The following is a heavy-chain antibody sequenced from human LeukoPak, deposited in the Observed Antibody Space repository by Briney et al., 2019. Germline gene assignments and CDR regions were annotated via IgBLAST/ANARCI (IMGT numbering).Heavy chain of an antibody. V-gene: IGHV4-30-2*01. CDR2: IYHSGST. CDR3: ARGPPRDY. J-gene: IGHJ4*02. Sequence: SETLSLTRTVSGGSISSGGYYWSWIRQPPGKGLEWIGYIYHSGSTYYNPSLKSRVAISVDRSKNQFSLKLSSVTAADTAVYYCARGPPRDYWGQGTLVTVSS. CDR1: GGSISSGGYY.